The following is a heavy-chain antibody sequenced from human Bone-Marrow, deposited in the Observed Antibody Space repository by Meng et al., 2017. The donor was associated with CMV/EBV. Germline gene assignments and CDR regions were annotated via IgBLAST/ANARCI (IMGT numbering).Heavy chain of an antibody. CDR1: GGTFSSYA. J-gene: IGHJ6*02. CDR3: ASDPGYNNYYGMDV. V-gene: IGHV1-69*10. CDR2: IIPILGIA. Sequence: SVKVSCKASGGTFSSYAISWVRQAPGQGLEWMGGIIPILGIANYAQKFQGRVTITADKSTSTAYMELSSLRSEDTAVYYCASDPGYNNYYGMDVWVQGTTVTVSS.